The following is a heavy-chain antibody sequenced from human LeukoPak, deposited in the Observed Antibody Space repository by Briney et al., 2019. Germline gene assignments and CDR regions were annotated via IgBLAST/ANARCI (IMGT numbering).Heavy chain of an antibody. V-gene: IGHV4-39*01. J-gene: IGHJ4*02. CDR1: GGSISSSSYY. CDR2: IYYSGGT. CDR3: ARQYFDWLLNY. Sequence: SETLSLTCTVSGGSISSSSYYWGWIRQPPGKGLEWIGSIYYSGGTYYNPSLKSRVTISVDTSKNQFSLKLSSVTAADTAVYYCARQYFDWLLNYWGQGTLVTVSS. D-gene: IGHD3-9*01.